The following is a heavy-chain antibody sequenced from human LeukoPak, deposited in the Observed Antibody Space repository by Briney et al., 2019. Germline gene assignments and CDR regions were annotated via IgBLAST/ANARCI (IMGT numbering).Heavy chain of an antibody. D-gene: IGHD2-15*01. CDR1: GFTFSSYS. Sequence: GGSLRLSCAASGFTFSSYSMNWVRQAPGKGLEWVSYISSSSSTIYYADSVKGRFTISRDNAKNSLYLQMNSLRAEDTAVYYCAREGYCSGGSCYDGMDVWGQGTTVTVSS. V-gene: IGHV3-48*04. CDR3: AREGYCSGGSCYDGMDV. J-gene: IGHJ6*02. CDR2: ISSSSSTI.